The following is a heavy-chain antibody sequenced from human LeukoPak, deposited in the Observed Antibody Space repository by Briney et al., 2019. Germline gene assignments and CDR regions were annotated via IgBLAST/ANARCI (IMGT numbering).Heavy chain of an antibody. D-gene: IGHD4-11*01. Sequence: ASVKVSCKASGGTFSSYAISWVRQAPGQGLEWMGGIIPIFGTANYAQKSQGRVTITTDESTSTAYMELSSLRSKDTAVYYCASSSPPATVTTTFDYWGQGTLVTVSS. CDR3: ASSSPPATVTTTFDY. CDR1: GGTFSSYA. J-gene: IGHJ4*02. CDR2: IIPIFGTA. V-gene: IGHV1-69*05.